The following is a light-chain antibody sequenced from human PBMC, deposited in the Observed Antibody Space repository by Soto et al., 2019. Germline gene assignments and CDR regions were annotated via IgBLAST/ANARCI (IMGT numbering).Light chain of an antibody. J-gene: IGKJ1*01. Sequence: EIVLTQSPATLSLSPGERATLSCRASQSVSSYLAWYQQKPGQAPRLLIYDASSRATGIPDRFSGSGSGTDFTLTISRLEPEDFAVYYCHQYGSSPTWTFGQGTKVDIK. CDR1: QSVSSY. V-gene: IGKV3-20*01. CDR2: DAS. CDR3: HQYGSSPTWT.